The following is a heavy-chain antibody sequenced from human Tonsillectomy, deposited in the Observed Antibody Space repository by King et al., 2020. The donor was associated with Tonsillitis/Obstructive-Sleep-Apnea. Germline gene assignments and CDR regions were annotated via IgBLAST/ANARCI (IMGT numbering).Heavy chain of an antibody. J-gene: IGHJ4*02. CDR1: GFSLSTSGVG. D-gene: IGHD3-10*01. CDR2: IYGDDDK. CDR3: AHSMFYGSGNWYFDY. Sequence: ITLKESGPTLVKPTQTLTLTCTFSGFSLSTSGVGVGWIRQPPGKAWEVLALIYGDDDKRYSPSLKGRRTITKDTSKNQVVRRMTNMDPVDTATYYCAHSMFYGSGNWYFDYWGQGTLVTVSS. V-gene: IGHV2-5*02.